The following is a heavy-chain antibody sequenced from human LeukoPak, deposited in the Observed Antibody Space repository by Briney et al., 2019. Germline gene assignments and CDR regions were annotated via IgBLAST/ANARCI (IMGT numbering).Heavy chain of an antibody. CDR3: AKDNGGNSEYYFDY. D-gene: IGHD4-23*01. J-gene: IGHJ4*02. CDR1: GYTFTSYY. Sequence: ASVKVSCKASGYTFTSYYMHWVRQAPGQGLEWMGIINPSGGSTSYSQKFQGRVTMTRDMSTSTVYMELSSLRSEDTALYYCAKDNGGNSEYYFDYWGQGTLVTVSS. V-gene: IGHV1-46*01. CDR2: INPSGGST.